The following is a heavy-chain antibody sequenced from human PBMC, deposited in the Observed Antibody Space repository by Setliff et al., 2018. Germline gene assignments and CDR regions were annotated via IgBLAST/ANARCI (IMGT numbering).Heavy chain of an antibody. CDR3: ARYITGTTPADY. Sequence: ASVKVSCKASGYTFTSYGISWVRQAPGQGLEWVGWISAYNGNTNYAQKLQGRVTMTTDTSTSTAYMELRSLRSDDTAVCYCARYITGTTPADYWGQGTLVTVSS. J-gene: IGHJ4*02. D-gene: IGHD1-7*01. CDR2: ISAYNGNT. V-gene: IGHV1-18*01. CDR1: GYTFTSYG.